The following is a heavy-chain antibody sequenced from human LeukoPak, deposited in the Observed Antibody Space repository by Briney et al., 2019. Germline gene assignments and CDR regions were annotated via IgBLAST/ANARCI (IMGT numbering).Heavy chain of an antibody. Sequence: GGSLRLSCAASGFTFSDYYMSWIRQALGKGLEWVSYISSSGSTIYYADSVKGRFTISRDNAKNSLYLQMNSLRAEDTAVYYCASGNYYGSSGDAFDIWGQGTMVTVSS. J-gene: IGHJ3*02. CDR2: ISSSGSTI. V-gene: IGHV3-11*04. D-gene: IGHD3-22*01. CDR3: ASGNYYGSSGDAFDI. CDR1: GFTFSDYY.